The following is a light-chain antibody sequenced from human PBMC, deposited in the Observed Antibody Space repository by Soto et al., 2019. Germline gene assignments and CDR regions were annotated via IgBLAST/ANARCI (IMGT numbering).Light chain of an antibody. CDR1: QTISSW. J-gene: IGKJ1*01. Sequence: DIQMTQSPSALSGSVGDRVTITCRASQTISSWLAWYQQKPGKAPKLLIYKASTLKSGVPSRFSGSGSGTDFTLTISSLQPEDFATYYCLQDYNYPRTFGQGTKVDI. CDR2: KAS. CDR3: LQDYNYPRT. V-gene: IGKV1-5*03.